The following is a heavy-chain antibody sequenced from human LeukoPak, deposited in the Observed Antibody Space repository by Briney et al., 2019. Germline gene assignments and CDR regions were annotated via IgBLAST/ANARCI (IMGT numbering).Heavy chain of an antibody. D-gene: IGHD3-16*01. CDR2: ISSGSSPK. CDR1: GFNFDIYG. J-gene: IGHJ4*02. V-gene: IGHV3-48*04. CDR3: ARGDDGAY. Sequence: EPGGSLRLSCAASGFNFDIYGMNWIRQAPGKGLEWVSHISSGSSPKYYADSVRGRFTISRDNAKKSLYLQMNSLRVEDTAVYYCARGDDGAYWGQGTLVTVSS.